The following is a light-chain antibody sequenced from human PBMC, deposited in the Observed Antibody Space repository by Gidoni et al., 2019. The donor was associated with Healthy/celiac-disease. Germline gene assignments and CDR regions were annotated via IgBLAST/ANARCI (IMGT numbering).Light chain of an antibody. V-gene: IGKV3-11*01. Sequence: DIVWTQSPATLSLSPGERATLSCRASKSVSRYLAWYQQQPGQAPRLLIYDASNRATGIPARFSGSGSGTDLTLTISSLEPEDFSVYYWQQRSNWPVTFGPGTKVDIK. CDR1: KSVSRY. CDR3: QQRSNWPVT. CDR2: DAS. J-gene: IGKJ3*01.